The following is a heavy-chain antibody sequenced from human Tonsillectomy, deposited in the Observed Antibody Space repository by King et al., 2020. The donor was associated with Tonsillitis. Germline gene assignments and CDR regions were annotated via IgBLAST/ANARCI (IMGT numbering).Heavy chain of an antibody. D-gene: IGHD6-13*01. CDR3: AGTGYSSS. CDR2: ISYDGSNK. Sequence: VQLVESGGGVVQPGRSLRLSCAASGFTFSSYAMHWVRQAPGKGLEWVAVISYDGSNKYYADSVKGRFTISRDNSKNTLYLQMNSLRAEDTAVYYCAGTGYSSSWGQGTLVTVSS. CDR1: GFTFSSYA. V-gene: IGHV3-30-3*01. J-gene: IGHJ4*02.